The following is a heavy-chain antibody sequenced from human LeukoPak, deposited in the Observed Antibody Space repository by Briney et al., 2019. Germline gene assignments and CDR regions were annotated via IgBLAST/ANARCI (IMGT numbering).Heavy chain of an antibody. V-gene: IGHV3-30*04. CDR2: IPYGGSNK. J-gene: IGHJ4*02. Sequence: GRSLRLSCAASGFTFSTYAMHWVRQAPGKGLEWVAVIPYGGSNKYYADSVKGRFTISRENSKNRLYLQMNSLRAEDTAVYYCARAEGYGGELDSWGQGTLVTVSS. CDR1: GFTFSTYA. CDR3: ARAEGYGGELDS. D-gene: IGHD4-23*01.